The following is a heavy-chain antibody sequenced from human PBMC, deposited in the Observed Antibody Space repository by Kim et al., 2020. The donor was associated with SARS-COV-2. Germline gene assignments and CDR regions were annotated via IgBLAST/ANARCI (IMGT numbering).Heavy chain of an antibody. J-gene: IGHJ1*01. CDR3: ARQGPTFIAAANTYQY. CDR2: LSYSGTT. CDR1: GGSISSSTYS. D-gene: IGHD6-13*01. V-gene: IGHV4-39*01. Sequence: SETLSLTCTVSGGSISSSTYSWGWIRQSPGKGLQWIASLSYSGTTHYNPSLRIRVTVSVDRPKNRLSLRPISVTAADTAVYYCARQGPTFIAAANTYQY.